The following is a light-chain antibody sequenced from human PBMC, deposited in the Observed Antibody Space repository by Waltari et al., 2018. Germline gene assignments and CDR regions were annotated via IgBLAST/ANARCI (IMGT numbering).Light chain of an antibody. CDR3: QSFDSSHVV. CDR2: EDN. CDR1: SGNIATNY. J-gene: IGLJ2*01. Sequence: FMLTQPHSVSESPGKTVTISCTRNSGNIATNYVQWYQQRPGSAPTKVIYEDNQRPSGVPDRFSGSIDSSSNSASLISSGLKAEDEADYYCQSFDSSHVVFGGGTKLTVL. V-gene: IGLV6-57*03.